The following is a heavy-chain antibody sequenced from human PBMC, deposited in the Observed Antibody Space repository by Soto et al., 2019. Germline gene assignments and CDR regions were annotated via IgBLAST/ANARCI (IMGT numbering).Heavy chain of an antibody. V-gene: IGHV3-30-3*01. Sequence: GGSLRLSCAASGFTFSSYAMHWVRQAPGKGLEWVAVISYDGSNKYYADSVKGRFTISRDNSKNTLYLQMNSLRAEDTAVYYCARGHGHDDYYDPYYYYYGMDVWGQGTTVTVSS. J-gene: IGHJ6*02. CDR1: GFTFSSYA. D-gene: IGHD3-22*01. CDR2: ISYDGSNK. CDR3: ARGHGHDDYYDPYYYYYGMDV.